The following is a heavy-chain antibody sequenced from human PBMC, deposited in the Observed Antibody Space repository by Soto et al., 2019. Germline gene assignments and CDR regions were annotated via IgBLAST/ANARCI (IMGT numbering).Heavy chain of an antibody. D-gene: IGHD3-10*01. J-gene: IGHJ6*02. CDR2: INHSGST. CDR3: ARGRERNYYGSGSYYSSPNYYYYYGMDV. Sequence: SETLSLTCAVYGGSFSGYYWSWIRQPPGKGLEWIGEINHSGSTNYNPSLKSRVTISVDTSKNQFSLKLSSVTAADTAVYYCARGRERNYYGSGSYYSSPNYYYYYGMDVWGQGTTVTVSS. V-gene: IGHV4-34*01. CDR1: GGSFSGYY.